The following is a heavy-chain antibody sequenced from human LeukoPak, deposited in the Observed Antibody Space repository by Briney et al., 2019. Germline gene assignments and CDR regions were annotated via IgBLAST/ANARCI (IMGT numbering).Heavy chain of an antibody. V-gene: IGHV1-69*06. Sequence: GASVKVSCKASGGTFSSYAISWVRQAPGQGLEWMGGIIPIFGTANYAQKFQGRVTITADKSTGTAYMELSSLRSEDTAVYYCAVARGWLQPTFDYWGQGTLVTVSS. CDR1: GGTFSSYA. CDR3: AVARGWLQPTFDY. J-gene: IGHJ4*02. D-gene: IGHD5-18*01. CDR2: IIPIFGTA.